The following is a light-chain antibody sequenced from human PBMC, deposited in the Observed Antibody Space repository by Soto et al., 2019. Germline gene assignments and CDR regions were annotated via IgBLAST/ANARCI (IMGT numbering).Light chain of an antibody. CDR3: QQRSNWPLFT. CDR2: DAS. Sequence: EIVLTQSPATLSLSPVERATLSCRASQSVSSYLAWYQQKPGQAPRLLIYDASNRATGMPARFSGSGSGTDFTLTISSLEPEDFAVYYCQQRSNWPLFTFGPGTKVDIK. CDR1: QSVSSY. V-gene: IGKV3-11*01. J-gene: IGKJ3*01.